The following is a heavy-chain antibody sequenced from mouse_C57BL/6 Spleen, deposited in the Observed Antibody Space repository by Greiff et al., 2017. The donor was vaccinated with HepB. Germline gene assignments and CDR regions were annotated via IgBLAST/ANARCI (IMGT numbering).Heavy chain of an antibody. D-gene: IGHD1-1*01. CDR3: ARSITREVAPYFDY. CDR1: GYTFTSYG. V-gene: IGHV1-81*01. J-gene: IGHJ2*01. Sequence: QVQLQQSGAELARPGASVKLSCKASGYTFTSYGISWVKQRPGQGLEWIGEIYPRSGNTYYNEKFKGKATLTADKSSSTAYMELRSLTSEDSAVYFCARSITREVAPYFDYWGQGTTLTVSS. CDR2: IYPRSGNT.